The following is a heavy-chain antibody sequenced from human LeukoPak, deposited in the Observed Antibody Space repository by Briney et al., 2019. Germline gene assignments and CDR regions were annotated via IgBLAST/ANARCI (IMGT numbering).Heavy chain of an antibody. D-gene: IGHD3-3*01. J-gene: IGHJ6*03. Sequence: EASVKVSCKASGYTFTGYYMHWVRQAPGQGLEWMGWINPNSGGTNYAQKVQGRVTMTRDTSISTAYMTLSRLRSGDTAVYYCARGPFLPHSHDYYYYMDVWGKGTTVTISS. CDR2: INPNSGGT. CDR1: GYTFTGYY. V-gene: IGHV1-2*02. CDR3: ARGPFLPHSHDYYYYMDV.